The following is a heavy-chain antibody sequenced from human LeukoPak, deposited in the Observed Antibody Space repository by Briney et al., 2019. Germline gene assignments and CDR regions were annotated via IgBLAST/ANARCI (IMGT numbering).Heavy chain of an antibody. Sequence: GGSLRLSCAASGFPFSSYWLSWVRQAPGKGLEWVANIKQDGSDKYYVDSVKGRFTISRDNAKNSLYLQLNSLRADDTAVYYCARLTGTTGFDYWGQGTLVTVSS. V-gene: IGHV3-7*01. CDR3: ARLTGTTGFDY. D-gene: IGHD1-1*01. CDR2: IKQDGSDK. CDR1: GFPFSSYW. J-gene: IGHJ4*02.